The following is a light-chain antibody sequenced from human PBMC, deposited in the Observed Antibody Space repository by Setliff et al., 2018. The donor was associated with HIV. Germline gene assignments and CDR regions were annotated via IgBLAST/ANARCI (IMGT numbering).Light chain of an antibody. V-gene: IGLV2-14*03. CDR2: DVS. CDR3: TSYTSSDIYV. Sequence: QFALTQPASVSGSPGQSITISCTGTSSDVGTYNYVSWYQQHPGKAPKLMIYDVSKRPSGVSDRFSGSKSGNTASLTISGLQAEDEADYYCTSYTSSDIYVFATGTKVTVL. CDR1: SSDVGTYNY. J-gene: IGLJ1*01.